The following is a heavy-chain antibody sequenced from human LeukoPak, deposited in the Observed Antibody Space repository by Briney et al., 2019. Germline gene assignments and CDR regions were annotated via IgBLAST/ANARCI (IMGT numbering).Heavy chain of an antibody. D-gene: IGHD2-21*02. CDR3: ARHRVTHFDY. Sequence: GSLRLSCAASGFTFSSYWMSWVRQAPGKGLEWVAKINQDASETYYVDSVKGRFSISRDNAKNSLSLQMNSLRAEDTAVYYCARHRVTHFDYWSQGTLVTVSS. V-gene: IGHV3-7*01. CDR1: GFTFSSYW. CDR2: INQDASET. J-gene: IGHJ4*02.